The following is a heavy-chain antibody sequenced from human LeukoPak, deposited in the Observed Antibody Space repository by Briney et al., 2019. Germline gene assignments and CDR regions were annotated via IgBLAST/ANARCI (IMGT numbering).Heavy chain of an antibody. V-gene: IGHV4-34*01. D-gene: IGHD5-12*01. CDR3: ARDLLYSGDQL. CDR2: INHSGST. J-gene: IGHJ4*02. CDR1: GGSFSGYY. Sequence: SETLSLTCAVYGGSFSGYYWSWIRQPPGKGLEWIGEINHSGSTNYNPSLKSRVTISVDTSKNQFSLKLSSVTAADTAVYYCARDLLYSGDQLWGQGTLVTVSS.